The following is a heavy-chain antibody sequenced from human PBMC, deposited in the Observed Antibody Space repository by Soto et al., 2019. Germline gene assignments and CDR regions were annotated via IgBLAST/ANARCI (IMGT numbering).Heavy chain of an antibody. D-gene: IGHD3-10*01. V-gene: IGHV4-31*03. Sequence: QVQLQESGPGLVKPSQTLSLTCTVSGGSISSGGYYWSWIRQHPGKGLEWIGYIYYSGSTYYNPSRKGRVTISVDTSKTQFSLKLSSVTAADTAVYYCARGGDYGAGSPDYWGQGTLVTVSS. J-gene: IGHJ4*02. CDR1: GGSISSGGYY. CDR3: ARGGDYGAGSPDY. CDR2: IYYSGST.